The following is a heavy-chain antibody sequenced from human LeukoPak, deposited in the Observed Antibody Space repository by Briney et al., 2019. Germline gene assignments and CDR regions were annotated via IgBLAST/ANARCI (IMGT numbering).Heavy chain of an antibody. CDR2: IRNKANSYAT. J-gene: IGHJ4*02. Sequence: GGSLRLSCAASGFTFSDHFMDWVRQAPGTGLEWVGRIRNKANSYATEHAASVRGRFTISREDSENSLYLQMNSLKTDDTAVYYCTREVPDSGGYYAFDHWGQGTLVTVSS. D-gene: IGHD3-22*01. CDR3: TREVPDSGGYYAFDH. CDR1: GFTFSDHF. V-gene: IGHV3-72*01.